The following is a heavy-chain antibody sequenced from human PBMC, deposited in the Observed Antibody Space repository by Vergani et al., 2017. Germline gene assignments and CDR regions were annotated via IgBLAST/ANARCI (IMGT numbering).Heavy chain of an antibody. D-gene: IGHD3-10*01. CDR3: ARGQIGLLWFGELAKHYYYYYGMDV. V-gene: IGHV4-34*01. CDR1: GGSFSGYY. J-gene: IGHJ6*02. Sequence: QVQLQQWGAGLLKPSETLSLTCAVYGGSFSGYYWSWIRQPPGKGLEWRGEINHSGSTNYNPSLKRRVTISVDTSKNQFSLKLSSVTAADTAVYYCARGQIGLLWFGELAKHYYYYYGMDVWGQGTTVTVSS. CDR2: INHSGST.